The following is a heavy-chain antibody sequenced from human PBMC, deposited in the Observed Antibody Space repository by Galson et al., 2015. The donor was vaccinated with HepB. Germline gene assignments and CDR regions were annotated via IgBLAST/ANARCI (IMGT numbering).Heavy chain of an antibody. J-gene: IGHJ6*02. D-gene: IGHD2-2*01. CDR3: ARMGIVVVPAAIFTKYYYYYYGMDV. V-gene: IGHV3-33*01. CDR2: IWYDGSNK. CDR1: GFTFSSYG. Sequence: SLRLSCAASGFTFSSYGMHWVRQAPGKGLEWVAVIWYDGSNKYYADSVKGRFTISRDNSKNTLYLQMNSLRAEDTAVYYCARMGIVVVPAAIFTKYYYYYYGMDVWGQGTTVTVSS.